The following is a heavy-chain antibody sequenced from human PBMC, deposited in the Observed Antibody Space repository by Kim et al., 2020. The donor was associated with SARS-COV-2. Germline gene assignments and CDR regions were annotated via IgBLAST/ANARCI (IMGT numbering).Heavy chain of an antibody. CDR3: ARAGGNSLGYWYFDP. CDR1: GFTFSSYW. J-gene: IGHJ2*01. D-gene: IGHD2-21*02. Sequence: GGSLRLSCAASGFTFSSYWMSWVRQAPGKGLEWVANIKQDGSEKYYVDSVKGRFTISRDNAKNSLYLQMNSLRAEDTAVYYCARAGGNSLGYWYFDPWGRGTLVTVSS. CDR2: IKQDGSEK. V-gene: IGHV3-7*03.